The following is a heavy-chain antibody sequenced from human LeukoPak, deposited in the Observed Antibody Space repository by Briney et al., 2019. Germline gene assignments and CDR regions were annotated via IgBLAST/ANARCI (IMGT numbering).Heavy chain of an antibody. Sequence: SETLSLTCTVSGGSISSSSYYWGWIPQPPGKGLEWIGSIYYSASTYYNPSLKSRVTISVDTSKNQFSLKLSSVTAADTAVYYCAHTGVTIFGSGRDYWGQGTLVTVSS. V-gene: IGHV4-39*01. J-gene: IGHJ4*02. D-gene: IGHD3-3*01. CDR1: GGSISSSSYY. CDR3: AHTGVTIFGSGRDY. CDR2: IYYSAST.